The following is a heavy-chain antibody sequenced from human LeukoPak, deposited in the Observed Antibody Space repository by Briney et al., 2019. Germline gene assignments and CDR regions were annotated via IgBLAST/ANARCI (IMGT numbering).Heavy chain of an antibody. Sequence: SETLSLTCTVSGGSISSYYWSWIRQPAGKGLEWIGRIYTSGSTNYNPSLKSRVTMSVDTSKNQFSLKLSSVTAADTAVYYCARVRYSSSPHWFDPWGQGTLVPVST. V-gene: IGHV4-4*07. J-gene: IGHJ5*02. D-gene: IGHD6-6*01. CDR3: ARVRYSSSPHWFDP. CDR1: GGSISSYY. CDR2: IYTSGST.